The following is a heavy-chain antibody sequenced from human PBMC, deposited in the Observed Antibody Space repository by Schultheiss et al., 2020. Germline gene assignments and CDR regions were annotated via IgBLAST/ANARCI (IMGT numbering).Heavy chain of an antibody. Sequence: SETLSLTCAVYGGSFSGYYWSWIRQTPGRGLEWIGYIYYSGSTNYNPSLRSRVTMSVDTSKNQFSLKLSSVTAADTAVYYCAREVGYSYGYLDYWGQGTLVTVSS. D-gene: IGHD5-18*01. V-gene: IGHV4-59*01. CDR2: IYYSGST. CDR3: AREVGYSYGYLDY. CDR1: GGSFSGYY. J-gene: IGHJ4*02.